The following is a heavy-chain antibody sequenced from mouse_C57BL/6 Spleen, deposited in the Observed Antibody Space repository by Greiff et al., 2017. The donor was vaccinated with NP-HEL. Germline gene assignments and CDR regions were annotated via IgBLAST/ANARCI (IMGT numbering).Heavy chain of an antibody. J-gene: IGHJ4*01. CDR2: ISSGGSYT. V-gene: IGHV5-6*02. Sequence: EVKLVESGGDLVKPGGSLKLSCAASGFTFSSYGMSWVRQTPDKRLEWVATISSGGSYTYYPDSVKGRFTISRDNAKNTLYLQMSSLKSEDTAMYYCARRVLNYYAMDYWGQGTSVTVSS. CDR3: ARRVLNYYAMDY. CDR1: GFTFSSYG.